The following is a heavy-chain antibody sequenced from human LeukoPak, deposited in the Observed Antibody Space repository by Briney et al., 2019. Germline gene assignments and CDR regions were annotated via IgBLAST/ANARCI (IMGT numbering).Heavy chain of an antibody. CDR3: ARPSTAYDILTGRHPTFDY. CDR1: GYTFTSYY. D-gene: IGHD3-9*01. J-gene: IGHJ4*02. CDR2: INPSGGST. Sequence: ASVKVSCKASGYTFTSYYMHWVRQAPGQGLEWMGIINPSGGSTSYAQKFQGRVTMTRDTSTSTVYMELSSLRSEDTAVYYCARPSTAYDILTGRHPTFDYWGQGTLVTVSS. V-gene: IGHV1-46*01.